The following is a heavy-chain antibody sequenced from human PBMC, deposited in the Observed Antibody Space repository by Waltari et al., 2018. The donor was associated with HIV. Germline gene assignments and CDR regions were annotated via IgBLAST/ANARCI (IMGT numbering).Heavy chain of an antibody. D-gene: IGHD2-8*01. J-gene: IGHJ5*02. CDR3: ARALRYCTNGVCYNPYNWRFDP. Sequence: QVQLQQWGAGLLKPSETLSLTCAVYGGSFSGYYWSWIRQPPGKGLEWIGEINHSGSTNYNPSLKSRVTISVDTSKNQFSLKLSSVTAADTAVYYCARALRYCTNGVCYNPYNWRFDPWGQGTLVTVSS. CDR2: INHSGST. V-gene: IGHV4-34*01. CDR1: GGSFSGYY.